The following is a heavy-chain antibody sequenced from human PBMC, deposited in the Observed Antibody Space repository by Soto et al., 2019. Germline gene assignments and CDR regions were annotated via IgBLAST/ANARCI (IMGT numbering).Heavy chain of an antibody. CDR1: GGSISTYY. Sequence: QVQLQESGPGLVNPSETLSLTCTVSGGSISTYYWSWIRQPPGKGPDWIGYIYCSGSTNYNPSLKSRVTMSVATSKNHFSLKLSSVTAADTAVYYCARGYGPTIYGFDIWGQGTMVTASS. J-gene: IGHJ3*02. CDR3: ARGYGPTIYGFDI. V-gene: IGHV4-59*01. D-gene: IGHD5-18*01. CDR2: IYCSGST.